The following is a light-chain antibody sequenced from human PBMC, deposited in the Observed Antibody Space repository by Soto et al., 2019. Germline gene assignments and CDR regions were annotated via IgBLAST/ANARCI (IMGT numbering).Light chain of an antibody. V-gene: IGKV1-5*03. CDR1: QSISNW. J-gene: IGKJ2*01. CDR3: QRYNDFQYV. Sequence: DIQMTQSPSTLSASVGGRVTITCRASQSISNWLAWYQQKPGKAPKLLIYKAINLQSGVPSRFRGSGSGTEFSLTISGLQPDDFATYYCQRYNDFQYVFGQGTKL. CDR2: KAI.